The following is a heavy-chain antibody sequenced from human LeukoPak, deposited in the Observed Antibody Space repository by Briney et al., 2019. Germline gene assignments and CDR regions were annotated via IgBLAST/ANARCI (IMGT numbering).Heavy chain of an antibody. J-gene: IGHJ4*02. Sequence: GRSLRLSCAASGFTFDDYATHWVRQAPGKGLEWVSGISWNSGTIGYADSVKGRFTISRDNAKNSLYLQMNSLRAEDTALYYCAKSMVRGVIITLDYWGQGTLVTVSS. CDR2: ISWNSGTI. D-gene: IGHD3-10*01. CDR3: AKSMVRGVIITLDY. V-gene: IGHV3-9*01. CDR1: GFTFDDYA.